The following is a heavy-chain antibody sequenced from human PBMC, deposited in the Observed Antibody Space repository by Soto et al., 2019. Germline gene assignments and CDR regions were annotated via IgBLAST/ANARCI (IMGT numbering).Heavy chain of an antibody. CDR3: ARDHPHSYGVYYFDY. J-gene: IGHJ4*02. D-gene: IGHD5-18*01. V-gene: IGHV4-59*01. CDR1: GTSISSYY. Sequence: TLSLTSPSSGTSISSYYFTSIQQSSGKGLEWIGYIYSSGSNHYNPSLQNRVTISIDTSKNQVSLKVNSVTAADTAVYYCARDHPHSYGVYYFDYWGQGTPVTVSS. CDR2: IYSSGSN.